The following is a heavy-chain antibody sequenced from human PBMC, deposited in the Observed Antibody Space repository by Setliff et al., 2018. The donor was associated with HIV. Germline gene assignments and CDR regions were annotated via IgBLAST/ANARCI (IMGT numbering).Heavy chain of an antibody. CDR2: ISGYNADT. J-gene: IGHJ4*02. V-gene: IGHV1-18*01. CDR3: AREERYYDGKGALDY. Sequence: ASVKVSCKASGYRFSTFGISWVRQAPGQGLEWMGWISGYNADTDYAQKFQGRVSMTTDISTNTAYMELRSLRSDDTAVYYCAREERYYDGKGALDYWGQGMLVTVSS. CDR1: GYRFSTFG. D-gene: IGHD3-22*01.